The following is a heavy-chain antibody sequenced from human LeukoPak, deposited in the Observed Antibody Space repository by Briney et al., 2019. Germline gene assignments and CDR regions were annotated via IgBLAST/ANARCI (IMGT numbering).Heavy chain of an antibody. CDR2: IYTSGST. Sequence: SETLSLTCTVSGGSISSGSYYWSWIRQPAGKGLEWIGRIYTSGSTNYNPSLKSRVTISVDTSKNQFSLKLSSVTAADTAVYYCARDQYSSGWADYWGQGTLVTVSS. CDR1: GGSISSGSYY. V-gene: IGHV4-61*02. CDR3: ARDQYSSGWADY. D-gene: IGHD6-19*01. J-gene: IGHJ4*02.